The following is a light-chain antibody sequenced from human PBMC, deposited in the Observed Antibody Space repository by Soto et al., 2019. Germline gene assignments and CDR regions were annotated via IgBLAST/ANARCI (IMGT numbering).Light chain of an antibody. CDR1: QSVSTY. CDR3: QQRYT. V-gene: IGKV3-11*01. Sequence: EIVLTQSPATLSLSPGERATLSCRASQSVSTYLAWYQQKPGQAPRLLIYDVSNRATGIPSRFSGSGSGTDFTLTISSLEPEDLAVYYCQQRYTFGQGTKLEIK. J-gene: IGKJ2*01. CDR2: DVS.